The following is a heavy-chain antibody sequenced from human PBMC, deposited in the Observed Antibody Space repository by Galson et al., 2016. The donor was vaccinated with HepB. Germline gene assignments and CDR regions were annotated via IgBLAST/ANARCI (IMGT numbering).Heavy chain of an antibody. D-gene: IGHD5-12*01. V-gene: IGHV1-2*02. CDR1: GYTFTGYS. CDR2: IEPHGGGA. CDR3: AIGYGAVTPGDAFDI. Sequence: SVHVSCQASGYTFTGYSIHWIRHAPGPGLEWMGWIEPHGGGAHYPQRFQGRVTMTRDRSIITAYMALRKLTADDTAVYYCAIGYGAVTPGDAFDIWGRGTVVTVSS. J-gene: IGHJ3*02.